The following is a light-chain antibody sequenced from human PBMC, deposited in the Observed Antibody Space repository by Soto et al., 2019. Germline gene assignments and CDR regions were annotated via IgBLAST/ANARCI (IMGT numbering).Light chain of an antibody. V-gene: IGKV2-24*01. CDR3: MQSTQIPRT. CDR1: QSLVHSDGNTY. Sequence: DILMTQTPLSSPVTLGQPASISCRSSQSLVHSDGNTYLSWLQQRPGQPPRVLIYKISNRVSGVPDRFGGRGAGTDFTLRISRVEAEDVGVYYCMQSTQIPRTFGQGTKVDI. J-gene: IGKJ1*01. CDR2: KIS.